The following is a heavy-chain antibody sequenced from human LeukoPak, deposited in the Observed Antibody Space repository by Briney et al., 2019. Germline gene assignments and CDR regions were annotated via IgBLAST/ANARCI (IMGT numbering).Heavy chain of an antibody. CDR1: GYTFTGYY. CDR3: ARGRITMVRGVSAFDY. Sequence: ASVKVSCKASGYTFTGYYMHWVRQAPGQGLEWMGWINPNSGGTNYAQKFQGWVTMTRDTSISTAYMELSRLRSGDTAVYYCARGRITMVRGVSAFDYWGQGTLVTVSS. V-gene: IGHV1-2*04. CDR2: INPNSGGT. J-gene: IGHJ4*02. D-gene: IGHD3-10*01.